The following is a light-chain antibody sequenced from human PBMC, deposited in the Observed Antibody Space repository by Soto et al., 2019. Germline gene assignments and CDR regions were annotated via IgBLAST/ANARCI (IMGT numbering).Light chain of an antibody. V-gene: IGKV1-39*01. J-gene: IGKJ2*01. Sequence: DIQMTQSPSTLSASVGDRVTITCRASQSISSWLAWYQQKPGKAPKLLTFAASRLQSGVPSRFIGSGSGTAFTLTISSLKPEDFATYYCQQSYSTPYTFGQGTKLEIK. CDR3: QQSYSTPYT. CDR2: AAS. CDR1: QSISSW.